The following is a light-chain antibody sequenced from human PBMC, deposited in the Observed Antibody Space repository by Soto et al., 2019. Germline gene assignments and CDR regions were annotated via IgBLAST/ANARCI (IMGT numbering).Light chain of an antibody. CDR1: QSVSSGY. CDR3: QQYGISPFT. J-gene: IGKJ4*01. V-gene: IGKV3-20*01. CDR2: DAS. Sequence: EIVLTQSPGTLSLSPGERGTLSCRASQSVSSGYLAWYQQKPGQAPRLLIYDASSRATGIPDRFSGSGSGTDFTLTISRLESEDSAVYYCQQYGISPFTFGGGTNVDIK.